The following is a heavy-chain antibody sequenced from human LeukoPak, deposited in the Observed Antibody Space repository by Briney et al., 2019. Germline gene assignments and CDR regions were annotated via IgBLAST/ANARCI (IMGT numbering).Heavy chain of an antibody. V-gene: IGHV4-39*01. CDR3: ARHAESYYYDSSGYQPIDY. CDR2: IYYSGGT. CDR1: GGSISSSSYY. Sequence: PSETLSLXCTVSGGSISSSSYYWGWIRQPPGKGLEWIGSIYYSGGTYYNPSLKSRVTISVDTSKNQFSLKLSSVTAADTAVYYCARHAESYYYDSSGYQPIDYWGQGTLVTVSS. J-gene: IGHJ4*02. D-gene: IGHD3-22*01.